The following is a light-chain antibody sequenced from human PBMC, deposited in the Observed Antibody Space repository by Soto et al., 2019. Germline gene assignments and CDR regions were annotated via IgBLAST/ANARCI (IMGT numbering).Light chain of an antibody. CDR1: SNDVGGYNY. Sequence: QSALTQPASVSGSPGQSITISCTGTSNDVGGYNYVSWYQQHPGKAPKLIIYEVSYRPSGVSSRFSGSRSGNTASLTISGLQAEDEADYYCSSYTFSSTYLFGTGTKLTV. CDR2: EVS. CDR3: SSYTFSSTYL. V-gene: IGLV2-14*01. J-gene: IGLJ1*01.